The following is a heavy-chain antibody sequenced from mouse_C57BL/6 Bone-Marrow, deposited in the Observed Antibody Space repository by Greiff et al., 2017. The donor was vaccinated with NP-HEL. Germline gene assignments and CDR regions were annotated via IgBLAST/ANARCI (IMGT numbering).Heavy chain of an antibody. D-gene: IGHD2-1*01. CDR1: GLSLSTSGMG. CDR3: ARIWVTGVDFDV. V-gene: IGHV8-8*01. CDR2: IWWDDDK. J-gene: IGHJ1*03. Sequence: QVTLKVSGPGILQPSQTLSLTCSFSGLSLSTSGMGVGWIRQPPGKGLEWLAHIWWDDDKYYNPALKSRLTISKDTYKNQVFLKISNVDTADTATYYCARIWVTGVDFDVWGTGTTVTVSS.